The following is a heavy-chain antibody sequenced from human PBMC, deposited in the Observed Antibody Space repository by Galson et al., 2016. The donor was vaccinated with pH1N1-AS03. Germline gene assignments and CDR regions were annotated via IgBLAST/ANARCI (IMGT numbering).Heavy chain of an antibody. CDR3: AIGYSATPSGTFDI. CDR2: IIPMLNIS. CDR1: GGTFNTYA. V-gene: IGHV1-69*04. Sequence: SVKVSCKASGGTFNTYAIRWVRQAPGQGLEWMGRIIPMLNISDYAQKFQGRVTITADKSTNTAYMELTNLRSDDTALYYCAIGYSATPSGTFDIWGQGKVVIVS. J-gene: IGHJ3*02. D-gene: IGHD2-15*01.